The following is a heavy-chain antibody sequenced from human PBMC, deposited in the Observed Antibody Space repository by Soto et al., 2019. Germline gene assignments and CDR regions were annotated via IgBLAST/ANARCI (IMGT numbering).Heavy chain of an antibody. J-gene: IGHJ3*02. D-gene: IGHD1-26*01. V-gene: IGHV4-30-2*01. CDR2: IYHSGRT. CDR1: GGSISSGGYS. Sequence: QLQLQESGSGLVKPSQTLSLTCAVSGGSISSGGYSWSWIRQPPGKGLEWIGYIYHSGRTYYNPSLKGRGTLSVDSSKNQFSLKLSSVTAADTAVYYCASVPRWDDAFDIWGKGTMVTVSS. CDR3: ASVPRWDDAFDI.